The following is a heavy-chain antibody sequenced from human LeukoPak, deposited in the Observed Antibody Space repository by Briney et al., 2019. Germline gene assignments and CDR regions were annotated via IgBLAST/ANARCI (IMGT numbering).Heavy chain of an antibody. D-gene: IGHD2-2*01. Sequence: GGSLRLSCAASGFTFSSYAMTWVRQAPDKGLEWVSATSGSDGSTYYADSVKGRFTISRDDSQNTPYLQMNSLSAEDTAVYYCAKVETSGGANCYALDYWGQGTLVTVSS. CDR2: TSGSDGST. CDR3: AKVETSGGANCYALDY. V-gene: IGHV3-23*01. CDR1: GFTFSSYA. J-gene: IGHJ4*02.